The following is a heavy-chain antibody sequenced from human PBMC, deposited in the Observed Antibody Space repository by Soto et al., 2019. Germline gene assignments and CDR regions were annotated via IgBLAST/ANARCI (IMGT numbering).Heavy chain of an antibody. CDR2: INHSGST. Sequence: PSETLSLTCAVSGGSISSGGYSWSWIRQPPGKGLEWIGEINHSGSTNYNPSLKSRVTISVDTSKNQFSLKLSSVTAADTAVYYCARAETGYYYDSSGYYYESARFDYWGQGTLVTVSS. V-gene: IGHV4-30-2*01. D-gene: IGHD3-22*01. J-gene: IGHJ4*02. CDR3: ARAETGYYYDSSGYYYESARFDY. CDR1: GGSISSGGYS.